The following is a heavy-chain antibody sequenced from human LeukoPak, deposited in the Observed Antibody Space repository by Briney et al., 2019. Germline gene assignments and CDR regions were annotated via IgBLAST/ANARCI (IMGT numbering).Heavy chain of an antibody. V-gene: IGHV3-69-1*01. CDR3: ARDRWLGWFDP. CDR1: GFTFSHAW. J-gene: IGHJ5*02. CDR2: ISSSSTI. Sequence: GGSLRLSCAASGFTFSHAWMSWVRQAPGKGLEWVSYISSSSTIYYADSVKGRFTISRDNAKNSLYLQMNSLRAEDTAVYYCARDRWLGWFDPWGQGTLVTVSS. D-gene: IGHD6-19*01.